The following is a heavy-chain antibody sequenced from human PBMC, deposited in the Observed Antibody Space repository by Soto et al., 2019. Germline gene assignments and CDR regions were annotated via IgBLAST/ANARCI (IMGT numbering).Heavy chain of an antibody. J-gene: IGHJ6*02. Sequence: SVKVSCKASGGTFSSYAISWVRQAPGQGLEWMGGIIPIFGTANYAQKFQGRVTITADESTSTAYMELSSLRSEDTAVYYCAAPAVPAAIFDYYYYGMDVWGQGTTVTVSS. D-gene: IGHD2-2*02. CDR3: AAPAVPAAIFDYYYYGMDV. CDR2: IIPIFGTA. CDR1: GGTFSSYA. V-gene: IGHV1-69*13.